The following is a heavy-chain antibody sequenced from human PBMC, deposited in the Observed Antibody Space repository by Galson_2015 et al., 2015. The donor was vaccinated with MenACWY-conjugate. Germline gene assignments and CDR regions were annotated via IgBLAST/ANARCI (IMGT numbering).Heavy chain of an antibody. D-gene: IGHD4-17*01. CDR3: ATSTVTTDLQPFHY. Sequence: SLRLSCAASGVTFSNYWMSWVRQAPGKGLEWVANIKHDGSETYSVDSVTGRFTISRDNAKNSLYLQMNSLRAEDTAVYYCATSTVTTDLQPFHYWGQGTLVTVSS. V-gene: IGHV3-7*03. CDR2: IKHDGSET. J-gene: IGHJ4*02. CDR1: GVTFSNYW.